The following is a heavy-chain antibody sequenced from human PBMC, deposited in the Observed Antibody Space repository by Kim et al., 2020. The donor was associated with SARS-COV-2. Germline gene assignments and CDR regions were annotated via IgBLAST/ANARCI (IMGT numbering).Heavy chain of an antibody. V-gene: IGHV3-13*01. D-gene: IGHD2-2*01. CDR1: GFIFRDYD. CDR3: ARTKVHSTSWYLDH. Sequence: GGSLRLSCVASGFIFRDYDMHWVRQATGEGLEWVSSIGTTDDTYYPDSVKGRFTISREDAKNSLFLQMNSLRADDTAVYYCARTKVHSTSWYLDHWGQGILVTVSS. J-gene: IGHJ4*02. CDR2: IGTTDDT.